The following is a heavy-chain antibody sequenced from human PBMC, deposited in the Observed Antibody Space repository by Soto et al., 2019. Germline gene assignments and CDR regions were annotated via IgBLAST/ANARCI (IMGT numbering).Heavy chain of an antibody. Sequence: GGSLRLSCAASGFTFSNYAMSWVRQAPGGGLEWVSSMSGSSSTTYYADSVRGRFTISRDRSKNTLYLQMSSLRAEDTALYYCAKNQERELPRVIDFWGQGTLVTVSS. V-gene: IGHV3-23*01. CDR1: GFTFSNYA. D-gene: IGHD1-7*01. CDR2: MSGSSSTT. CDR3: AKNQERELPRVIDF. J-gene: IGHJ4*02.